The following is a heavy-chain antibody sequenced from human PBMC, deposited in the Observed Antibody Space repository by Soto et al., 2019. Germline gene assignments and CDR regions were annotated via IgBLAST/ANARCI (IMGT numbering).Heavy chain of an antibody. D-gene: IGHD6-19*01. J-gene: IGHJ5*02. V-gene: IGHV4-31*03. CDR2: VYYTGTT. CDR3: ARGVGKWLQFRFDP. Sequence: QVQLQESGPGLVKPSQTLSLTCTVSGGSISRGGYYWSWIRQHPGKGLEWIGYVYYTGTTYSSPSPKNRVSISLDTSKNQFSLKWTSVTAADSAVYYCARGVGKWLQFRFDPWGQGTLVTVSS. CDR1: GGSISRGGYY.